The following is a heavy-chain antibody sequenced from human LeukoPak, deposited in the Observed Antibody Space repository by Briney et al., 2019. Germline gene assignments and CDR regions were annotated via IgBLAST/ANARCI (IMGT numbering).Heavy chain of an antibody. Sequence: GGSLRLSCAASGFTFSSSAMSWVRQVPGKGLEWVSGISASGGSTNYADSVKGRFTISRDNSKNTLYLQMDSLRAEDTAVYYCAKFDYGDYWGQGTLVTVSS. CDR2: ISASGGST. CDR3: AKFDYGDY. J-gene: IGHJ4*02. CDR1: GFTFSSSA. V-gene: IGHV3-23*01.